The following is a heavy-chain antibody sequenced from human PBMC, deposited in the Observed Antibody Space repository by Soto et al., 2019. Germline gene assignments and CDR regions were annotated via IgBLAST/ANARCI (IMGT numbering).Heavy chain of an antibody. CDR2: IYWDDDK. CDR1: GLSLSSSGVG. V-gene: IGHV2-5*02. D-gene: IGHD1-26*01. Sequence: QITLTESGPTLVRPTQTLTLTCTLSGLSLSSSGVGVCWIRQPPGKALEWLALIYWDDDKRYSPSLKSRVTMTTETSKNPVVLTMTNTDPVDTATYYWAHRQIGREVVNWRGPWGQGTLVSVSS. CDR3: AHRQIGREVVNWRGP. J-gene: IGHJ5*02.